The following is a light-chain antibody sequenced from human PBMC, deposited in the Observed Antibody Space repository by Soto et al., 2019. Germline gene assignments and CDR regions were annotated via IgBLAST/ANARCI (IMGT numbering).Light chain of an antibody. Sequence: DSQMTQSPSTLSASVGDRVTITCRASQSISSWLAWYQQKPGKAPKLLIYDASTLESGVPSRFGGSGSGTEFTLTISSLQPDDFATYYCQQYTWTFGQGTKVDI. CDR1: QSISSW. J-gene: IGKJ1*01. CDR3: QQYTWT. V-gene: IGKV1-5*01. CDR2: DAS.